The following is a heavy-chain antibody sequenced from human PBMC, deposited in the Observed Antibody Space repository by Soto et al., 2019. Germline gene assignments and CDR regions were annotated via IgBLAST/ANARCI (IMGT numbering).Heavy chain of an antibody. Sequence: SETLSLTCTVSGDSLSTYYWSWIRQPAGARLEWIGRIHDTGRTNYNPSLKSRVTMSVDTSKNQFSLRVNSVTAADTAVYYCARESVSGTYRFDSWGQVTLVTVSS. CDR2: IHDTGRT. J-gene: IGHJ4*02. CDR3: ARESVSGTYRFDS. CDR1: GDSLSTYY. D-gene: IGHD3-16*02. V-gene: IGHV4-4*07.